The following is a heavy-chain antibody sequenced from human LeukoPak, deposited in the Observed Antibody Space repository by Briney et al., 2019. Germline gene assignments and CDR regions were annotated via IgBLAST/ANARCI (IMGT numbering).Heavy chain of an antibody. J-gene: IGHJ5*02. CDR1: GFTFSTYW. D-gene: IGHD3-10*01. CDR2: IKTDGSQI. V-gene: IGHV3-7*01. CDR3: ARDGRGSRSSWFDP. Sequence: GRSLRLSCAASGFTFSTYWMTWVRQAPGKGLEWVANIKTDGSQIYYVDSVKGRFTTSRDNAKNSLYLQMNSLRAEDTAVYYCARDGRGSRSSWFDPWGQGTLVIVSS.